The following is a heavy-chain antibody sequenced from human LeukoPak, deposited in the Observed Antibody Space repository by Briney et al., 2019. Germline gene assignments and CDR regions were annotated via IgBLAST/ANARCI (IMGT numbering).Heavy chain of an antibody. CDR3: TRDSGTYNWFDP. Sequence: GGSLRLSCAASGFTFSGSAIHWVRQSSGKGLEWVGQIDKEDKGYATATAYAASVKGRFTISRGDSINTAYLQMKSPKTEDTALYYCTRDSGTYNWFDPWGQGTLVTVSS. D-gene: IGHD1-26*01. J-gene: IGHJ5*02. CDR2: IDKEDKGYATAT. CDR1: GFTFSGSA. V-gene: IGHV3-73*01.